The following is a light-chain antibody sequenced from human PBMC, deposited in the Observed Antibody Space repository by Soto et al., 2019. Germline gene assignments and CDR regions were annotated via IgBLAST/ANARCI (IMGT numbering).Light chain of an antibody. CDR1: QSVSSY. J-gene: IGKJ5*01. V-gene: IGKV3-11*01. CDR2: DAS. CDR3: QQRSNWPPIT. Sequence: EIVLTQSPATLSLSPGERVTLSCRASQSVSSYLAWYQKKPGQAPRLLVYDASNRATGIPARFSGSGSGTDLTLTISSLEPEDFAVYYCQQRSNWPPITFGQGTRLEI.